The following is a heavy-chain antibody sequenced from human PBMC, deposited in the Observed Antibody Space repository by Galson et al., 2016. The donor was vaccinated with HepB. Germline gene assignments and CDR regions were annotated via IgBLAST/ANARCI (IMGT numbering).Heavy chain of an antibody. CDR1: GFTVSNNY. V-gene: IGHV3-53*01. CDR2: MYSGGGT. D-gene: IGHD3-22*01. J-gene: IGHJ4*02. Sequence: SLRLSCAVSGFTVSNNYMSWVRQAPGKGLEWVSVMYSGGGTYYADPVRGRFTISRDNSKNTVYLQMNSLSAEDTAVYYCARLVLYDTSGSYYWGQGTLVTVSS. CDR3: ARLVLYDTSGSYY.